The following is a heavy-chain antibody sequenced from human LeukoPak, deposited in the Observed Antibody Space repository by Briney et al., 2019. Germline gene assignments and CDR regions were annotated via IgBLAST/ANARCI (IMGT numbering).Heavy chain of an antibody. D-gene: IGHD3-3*01. J-gene: IGHJ6*03. CDR2: IYSGGST. CDR3: ARDGGSSDFWSSYYTGNYYMDV. CDR1: GFTVSSNY. V-gene: IGHV3-66*02. Sequence: GGSLRLSCAASGFTVSSNYMSWVRQAPGKGLEWVSVIYSGGSTYYADSVKGRFTISRDNSKNTLYLQMNSLRAEDTAVYYCARDGGSSDFWSSYYTGNYYMDVWGKGTTVTVSS.